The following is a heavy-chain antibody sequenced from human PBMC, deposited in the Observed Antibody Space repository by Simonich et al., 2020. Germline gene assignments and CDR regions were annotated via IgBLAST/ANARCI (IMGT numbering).Heavy chain of an antibody. V-gene: IGHV1-2*07. CDR2: ITPNMGGT. Sequence: QVQLVQSGAEVKKPGASVKVSCKASGYTFTGYYMHWVRQAPGQGLEGRGWITPNMGGTNYANKFQGRVTMTRDTSISTAYMELSRLRSDDTAVYYCARVRFEAFDIWGQGTMVTVSS. J-gene: IGHJ3*02. CDR3: ARVRFEAFDI. CDR1: GYTFTGYY.